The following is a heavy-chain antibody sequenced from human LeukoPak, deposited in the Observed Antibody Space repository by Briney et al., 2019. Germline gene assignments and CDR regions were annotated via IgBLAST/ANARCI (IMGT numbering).Heavy chain of an antibody. CDR1: GFTFRNYG. V-gene: IGHV3-30*18. CDR2: MSYDGSNK. J-gene: IGHJ4*02. Sequence: GGSLRLSCAASGFTFRNYGMHWVRQAPGKGLEWVAVMSYDGSNKYYADSVKGRFTISRDNSKNTLYLQMNSLRPEDTAVYYCSKDRKLIASIVTSWGQGALVTVSS. D-gene: IGHD2-8*01. CDR3: SKDRKLIASIVTS.